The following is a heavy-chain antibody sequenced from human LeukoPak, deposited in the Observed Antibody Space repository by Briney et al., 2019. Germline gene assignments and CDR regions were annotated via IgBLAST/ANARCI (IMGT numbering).Heavy chain of an antibody. D-gene: IGHD5-12*01. V-gene: IGHV1-46*01. CDR2: INPSGGST. Sequence: ASVKVSCKASGYTFTSYYMHWVRQAPGQGLEWMGIINPSGGSTSYAQKFQGRVTMTRDMSTSTAYLELRSLRSDDTAVYYCARTRPRGYVPLYYYYYGMDVWGQGTTVTVSS. J-gene: IGHJ6*02. CDR3: ARTRPRGYVPLYYYYYGMDV. CDR1: GYTFTSYY.